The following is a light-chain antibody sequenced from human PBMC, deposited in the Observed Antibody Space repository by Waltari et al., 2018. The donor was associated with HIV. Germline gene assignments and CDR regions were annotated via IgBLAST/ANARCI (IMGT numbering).Light chain of an antibody. CDR3: QQYNNWPPYT. Sequence: VMTQSPATISKSRGEAATLSCRASESLNSHLAWYQHKPGQAPRRRIYCASTRAAVGPARFSGSGSGTEFSLTISSLQSEDFAIYYCQQYNNWPPYTFGQGTRLEIK. J-gene: IGKJ2*01. CDR1: ESLNSH. V-gene: IGKV3-15*01. CDR2: CAS.